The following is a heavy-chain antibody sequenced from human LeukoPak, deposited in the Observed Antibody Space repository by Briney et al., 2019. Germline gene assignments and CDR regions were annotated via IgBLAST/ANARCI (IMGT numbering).Heavy chain of an antibody. CDR2: ISDSGSRT. D-gene: IGHD3-16*01. CDR3: AKPTHGPGEY. Sequence: SGGSLRLSCTASGFTFSSYAMSWVRQAPGKGLEWVAAISDSGSRTYYVDSVKGRFAISRDNPKNTLYLQMNSLRAEDTAVYDCAKPTHGPGEYCGEGTQVTVSS. J-gene: IGHJ4*02. V-gene: IGHV3-23*01. CDR1: GFTFSSYA.